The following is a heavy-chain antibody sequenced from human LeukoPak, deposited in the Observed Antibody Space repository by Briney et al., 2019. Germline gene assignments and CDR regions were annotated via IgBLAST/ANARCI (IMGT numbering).Heavy chain of an antibody. Sequence: GGSLRLSCAASGFTFDDYGMSWVRQAPGKGLEWVSGINWNGGSTGYADSVKGRFTISRDNAKNSLYLQMNSLRAEDTALYYCARGKKYDILTDQDYWGQGTLVTVSS. D-gene: IGHD3-9*01. CDR2: INWNGGST. V-gene: IGHV3-20*04. J-gene: IGHJ4*02. CDR1: GFTFDDYG. CDR3: ARGKKYDILTDQDY.